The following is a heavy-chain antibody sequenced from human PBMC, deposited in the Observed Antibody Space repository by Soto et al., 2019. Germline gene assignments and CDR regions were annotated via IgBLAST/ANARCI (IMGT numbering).Heavy chain of an antibody. CDR3: ARDERGTCTGTNCYYFDY. Sequence: QVQLVQSGTEVKEPGASVKVSCKASGYTFTRYGISWVRQAPGQGLEWMAWTSANNGNTNYAEKVQGRVTLTTDTSTGTAYMELRSLRSDDTAVYYCARDERGTCTGTNCYYFDYWGQGTLVTVSS. J-gene: IGHJ4*02. CDR1: GYTFTRYG. CDR2: TSANNGNT. V-gene: IGHV1-18*04. D-gene: IGHD2-2*01.